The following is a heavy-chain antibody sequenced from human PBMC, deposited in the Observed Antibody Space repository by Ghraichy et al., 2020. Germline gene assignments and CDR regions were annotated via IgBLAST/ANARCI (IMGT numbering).Heavy chain of an antibody. J-gene: IGHJ4*02. D-gene: IGHD2-2*01. V-gene: IGHV4-34*01. Sequence: SETLSLTCAVYGGSFSGYYWSWIRQPPGKGLEWIGEINHSGSTNYNPSLKSRVTISVDTSKNQFSLKLSSVTAADTAVYYCARGRGLEGVVVPAAMPRDYWGQGTLVTVSS. CDR2: INHSGST. CDR3: ARGRGLEGVVVPAAMPRDY. CDR1: GGSFSGYY.